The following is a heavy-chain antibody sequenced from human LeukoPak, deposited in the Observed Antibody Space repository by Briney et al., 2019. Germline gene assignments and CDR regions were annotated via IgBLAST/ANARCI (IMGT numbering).Heavy chain of an antibody. CDR3: ARALYGDYLRYDP. V-gene: IGHV4-34*01. CDR1: GGSFSGYY. CDR2: INQSGST. Sequence: NPSETLSLTCAVYGGSFSGYYWSWIRQPPGKGLEWIGEINQSGSTNYNPSLKSRVTISVDTSKNQFSLKLSSVTAADTAVYYCARALYGDYLRYDPWGQGALVTVAS. J-gene: IGHJ5*02. D-gene: IGHD4-17*01.